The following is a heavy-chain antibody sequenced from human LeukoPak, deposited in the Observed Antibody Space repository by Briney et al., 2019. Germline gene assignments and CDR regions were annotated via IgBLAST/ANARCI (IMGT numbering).Heavy chain of an antibody. CDR2: INAGNGKT. CDR1: VYILTDYA. Sequence: ASVKVSCKAFVYILTDYAIQWVRHAPGQGREWMGWINAGNGKTKYSQKFQGRVTITRDTSASTAYMEMSGLRSEDTAVYYCARARWTSTVTTYYLDYWGQGTLVTVSS. D-gene: IGHD4-17*01. V-gene: IGHV1-3*01. CDR3: ARARWTSTVTTYYLDY. J-gene: IGHJ4*02.